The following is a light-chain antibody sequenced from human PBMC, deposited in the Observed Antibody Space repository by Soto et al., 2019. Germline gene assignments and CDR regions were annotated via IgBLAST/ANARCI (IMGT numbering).Light chain of an antibody. J-gene: IGLJ1*01. CDR2: DVS. V-gene: IGLV2-14*01. Sequence: QSVLTQPASVSGSPGQSITISCTGTSNDVGGYNYVSWYQQHPGKVPKLMIYDVSNRLSGVSNRFSGSKSGNTASLTISGLQAEDEADYYCSSYTSSSTYVFGTGTKVTVL. CDR1: SNDVGGYNY. CDR3: SSYTSSSTYV.